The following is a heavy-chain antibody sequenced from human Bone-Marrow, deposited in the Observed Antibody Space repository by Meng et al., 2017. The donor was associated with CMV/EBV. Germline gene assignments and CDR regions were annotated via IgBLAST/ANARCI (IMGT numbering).Heavy chain of an antibody. CDR3: ARDESVGTPIDS. CDR1: GFTFSSYT. D-gene: IGHD1-26*01. Sequence: GESLKISCAASGFTFSSYTMNWVRQAPGKGLEWVSSVSSSSMYIYYADSVKGRFTISRDNAKNSVFLQMDSLGAEDTALYYCARDESVGTPIDSWGQGTRVTVSS. CDR2: VSSSSMYI. V-gene: IGHV3-21*01. J-gene: IGHJ4*02.